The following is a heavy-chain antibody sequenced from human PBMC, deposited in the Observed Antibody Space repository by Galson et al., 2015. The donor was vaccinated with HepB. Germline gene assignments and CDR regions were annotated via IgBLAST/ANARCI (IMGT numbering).Heavy chain of an antibody. CDR3: AREIAVDTGSWFDP. CDR1: GYTFTNYA. J-gene: IGHJ5*02. CDR2: INTNTGNP. V-gene: IGHV7-4-1*02. D-gene: IGHD6-19*01. Sequence: SVKVSCKASGYTFTNYAVNWVRQAPGQGLEWMGWINTNTGNPTYAQGFTGRFVFSLDTSVNTAYLQISSLKAEDTAVYYCAREIAVDTGSWFDPWGQGTLVTVSS.